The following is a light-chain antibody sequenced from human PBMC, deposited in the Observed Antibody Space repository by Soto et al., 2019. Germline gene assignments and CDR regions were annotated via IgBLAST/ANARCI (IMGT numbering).Light chain of an antibody. CDR3: SSYVSSRTYV. CDR1: SSDVGGYNY. V-gene: IGLV2-8*01. J-gene: IGLJ1*01. CDR2: EVN. Sequence: QSALTQPPSASGSPGQSVAISCTGTSSDVGGYNYVSWYQQHPGKAPKLMIYEVNKRPSGVPDRFSGSKSGNTASLTVSGLQAEDEADYYCSSYVSSRTYVFGTGTKVTVL.